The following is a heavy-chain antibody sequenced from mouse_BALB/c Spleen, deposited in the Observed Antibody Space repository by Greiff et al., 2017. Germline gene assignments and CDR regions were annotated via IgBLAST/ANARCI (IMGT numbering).Heavy chain of an antibody. Sequence: EVNVVESGGGLVKPGGSLKLSCAASGFAFSSYDMSWVRQTPEKRLEWVAYISSGGGSTYYPDTVKGRFTISRDNAKNTLYLQMSSLKSEDTAMYYCTRENYGNWYFDVWGAGTTVTVSS. CDR3: TRENYGNWYFDV. J-gene: IGHJ1*01. CDR2: ISSGGGST. D-gene: IGHD2-1*01. CDR1: GFAFSSYD. V-gene: IGHV5-12-1*01.